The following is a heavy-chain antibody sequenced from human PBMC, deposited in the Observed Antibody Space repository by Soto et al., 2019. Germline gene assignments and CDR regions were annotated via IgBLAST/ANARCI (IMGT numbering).Heavy chain of an antibody. Sequence: VQLVESGGGLVQPGRSLRLSCAASGFTFDDYAMHWVRQAPGKGLEWVSGISWNSGSIGYADSVKGRFTISRDNAKHSLYLQMNSLRAEDTALYYCAKIFGSSSSNHYYYMDVWGKGTTVTVSS. D-gene: IGHD6-6*01. CDR3: AKIFGSSSSNHYYYMDV. V-gene: IGHV3-9*01. CDR1: GFTFDDYA. J-gene: IGHJ6*03. CDR2: ISWNSGSI.